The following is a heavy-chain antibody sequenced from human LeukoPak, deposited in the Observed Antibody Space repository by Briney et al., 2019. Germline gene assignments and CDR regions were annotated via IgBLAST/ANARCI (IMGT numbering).Heavy chain of an antibody. CDR2: IYYSGST. CDR1: GGSISSSSYY. CDR3: ARHIVVVTAIPFWYWDGMDV. V-gene: IGHV4-39*01. D-gene: IGHD2-21*02. Sequence: PSETLSLTCTVSGGSISSSSYYWGWIRQPPGKGLVWIGSIYYSGSTYYNPSLKSRVTISVDTSKNQFSLKLSSVTAADTAVYYCARHIVVVTAIPFWYWDGMDVWGQGTTVTVSS. J-gene: IGHJ6*02.